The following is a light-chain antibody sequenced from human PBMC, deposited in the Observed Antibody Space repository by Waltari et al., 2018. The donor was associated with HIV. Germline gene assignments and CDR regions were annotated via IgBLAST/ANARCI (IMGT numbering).Light chain of an antibody. J-gene: IGLJ2*01. CDR2: RNN. CDR1: SSNIGSNY. Sequence: QSVLTQPPSASGTPGQRVTISCSGSSSNIGSNYVYWYQQLPGTAPKLLIYRNNQRPSGGPDRFSGSKSGTSASLAISGLRSEDEADYYCAAWDDSLSGRVVFGGGTKLTVL. V-gene: IGLV1-47*01. CDR3: AAWDDSLSGRVV.